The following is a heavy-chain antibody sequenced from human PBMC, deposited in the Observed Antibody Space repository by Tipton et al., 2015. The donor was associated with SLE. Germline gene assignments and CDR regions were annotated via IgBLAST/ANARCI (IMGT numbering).Heavy chain of an antibody. CDR3: ARDPWYIGSFDI. Sequence: SLRLSCAASGFTVSSNYMSWVRQAPGKGLEWVSYISSSGSTIYYADSVKGRFTISRDNAKNSLYLQMNSLRAEDTAVYYCARDPWYIGSFDIWGQGTMVTVSS. J-gene: IGHJ3*02. V-gene: IGHV3-11*04. D-gene: IGHD6-13*01. CDR1: GFTVSSNY. CDR2: ISSSGSTI.